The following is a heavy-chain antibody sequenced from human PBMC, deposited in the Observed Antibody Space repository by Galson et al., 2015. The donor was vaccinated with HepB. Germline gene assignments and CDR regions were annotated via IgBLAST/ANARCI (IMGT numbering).Heavy chain of an antibody. CDR1: GYTFTSYY. V-gene: IGHV1-46*04. CDR2: INPSGGST. D-gene: IGHD6-13*01. J-gene: IGHJ5*02. CDR3: ARGGIAAAGTA. Sequence: QSGAEVKKPGTSVKVSCKASGYTFTSYYMHWVRQAPGQGLEWMGIINPSGGSTSYAQKLQGRVTMTRDTSTSTVYMELSSLRSEDTAVYYCARGGIAAAGTAWGQGTLVTVSS.